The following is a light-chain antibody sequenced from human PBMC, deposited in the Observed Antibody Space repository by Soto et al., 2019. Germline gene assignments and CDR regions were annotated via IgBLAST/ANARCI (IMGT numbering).Light chain of an antibody. V-gene: IGKV1-5*03. CDR2: KAS. J-gene: IGKJ4*01. Sequence: DIQMTQSPSTLSASVGDRVTITCRASQSISSWLAWYQQKPGKAPKLLIYKASNLESGVPSRFSGSGSGTEFTHTISSLQPDDFATYYCQQYNSYSLTFGGGTKVEIK. CDR1: QSISSW. CDR3: QQYNSYSLT.